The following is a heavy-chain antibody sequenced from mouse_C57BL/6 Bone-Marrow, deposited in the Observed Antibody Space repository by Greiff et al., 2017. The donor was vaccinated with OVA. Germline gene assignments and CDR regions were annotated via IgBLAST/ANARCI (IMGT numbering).Heavy chain of an antibody. V-gene: IGHV7-3*01. Sequence: EVKLMESGGGLVQPGASLRLSCAASGFTFPDYYMSWVRQPPGKALEWLGFIRNKANGYTTEYSASVKGRFTISRDNSQSILYLQMNALRAEDSATYYCARYRGVFDYWGQGTTLTVSS. J-gene: IGHJ2*01. CDR3: ARYRGVFDY. CDR1: GFTFPDYY. CDR2: IRNKANGYTT.